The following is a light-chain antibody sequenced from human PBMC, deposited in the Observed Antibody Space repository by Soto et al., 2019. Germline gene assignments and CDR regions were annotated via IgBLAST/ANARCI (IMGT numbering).Light chain of an antibody. J-gene: IGLJ2*01. Sequence: QSALTQPASVSGSPGQSITISCTGTSSDVGSYNLVSWYQQHPGKAPKLMIYEGSKRPSGVSKRFSGSKSGNTASLTISGLQHEDETDYYCCSYAGSSTLVVFGRGTKVTVL. CDR1: SSDVGSYNL. V-gene: IGLV2-23*01. CDR2: EGS. CDR3: CSYAGSSTLVV.